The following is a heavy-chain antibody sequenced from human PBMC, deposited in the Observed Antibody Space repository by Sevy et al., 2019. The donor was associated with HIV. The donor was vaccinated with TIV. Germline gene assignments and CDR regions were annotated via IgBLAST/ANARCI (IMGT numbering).Heavy chain of an antibody. CDR2: VNHSGST. Sequence: SETLSLTCAVYGGSFSGYYWSWIRRPPEKGLEWIGEVNHSGSTNDNPSLKSRVTISVDTSKNQFSLKLSSVTAADTAVYYCATHCSGTTCSHAFDIWGQGTMVTVSS. D-gene: IGHD2-2*01. J-gene: IGHJ3*02. CDR1: GGSFSGYY. V-gene: IGHV4-34*01. CDR3: ATHCSGTTCSHAFDI.